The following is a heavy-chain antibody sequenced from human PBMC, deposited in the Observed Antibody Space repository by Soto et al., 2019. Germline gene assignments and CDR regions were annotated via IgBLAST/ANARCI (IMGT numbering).Heavy chain of an antibody. V-gene: IGHV3-11*01. J-gene: IGHJ5*02. CDR2: ISKSGSII. D-gene: IGHD3-16*01. CDR3: ARDLSPYSDYYDETTSETWFDP. CDR1: GFTFSDYY. Sequence: VGSLRLSCAASGFTFSDYYMSWLRQPPGKGLEWVSYISKSGSIIHFADSVKGRFAISRDNAKNTLYLQMSSLRAEDTALYYCARDLSPYSDYYDETTSETWFDPWGQGTLLTVSS.